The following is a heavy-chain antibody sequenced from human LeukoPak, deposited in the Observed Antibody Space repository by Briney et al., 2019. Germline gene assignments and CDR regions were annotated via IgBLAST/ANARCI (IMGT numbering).Heavy chain of an antibody. D-gene: IGHD1-1*01. Sequence: GGSLRLSCAASKISFGSYWMSWVRQAPGKGLEWVANIKQDGSEKYYVDSVKGRFIISRDNTNNSLYLQMNSLRAEDTAVYYCARTIFSRYNWNDVSYFDYWGQGTLVTVSS. V-gene: IGHV3-7*01. CDR2: IKQDGSEK. CDR3: ARTIFSRYNWNDVSYFDY. CDR1: KISFGSYW. J-gene: IGHJ4*02.